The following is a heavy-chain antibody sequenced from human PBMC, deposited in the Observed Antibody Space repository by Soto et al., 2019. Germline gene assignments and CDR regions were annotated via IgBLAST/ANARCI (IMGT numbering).Heavy chain of an antibody. V-gene: IGHV2-5*02. Sequence: QITLKESGPTLVRPTQTLTLTCTFSGFSLSTSGVGVGWIRQPPGKALEWLALIYWDDDKRYSPSLKSRLTITQDPSKNPSLLTMTNTDHVDTATYYCAHRRRGANSFQSSSSHYYYGMDVWGQGTTVTVAS. CDR3: AHRRRGANSFQSSSSHYYYGMDV. J-gene: IGHJ6*02. D-gene: IGHD2-15*01. CDR2: IYWDDDK. CDR1: GFSLSTSGVG.